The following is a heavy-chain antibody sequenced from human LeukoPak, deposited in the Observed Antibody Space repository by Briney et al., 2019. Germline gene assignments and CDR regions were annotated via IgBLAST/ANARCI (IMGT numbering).Heavy chain of an antibody. CDR1: GFTFSSYE. Sequence: PGGSLRLPCAASGFTFSSYEMNWFRQAPGKGLEWISYVTSSGGTTYYADSVKGRFTISRDNAKNSLYLQMNSLRAEDTAVYYCAREGGSKNWFDPWGQGTLVTVSS. D-gene: IGHD1-26*01. CDR2: VTSSGGTT. J-gene: IGHJ5*02. CDR3: AREGGSKNWFDP. V-gene: IGHV3-48*03.